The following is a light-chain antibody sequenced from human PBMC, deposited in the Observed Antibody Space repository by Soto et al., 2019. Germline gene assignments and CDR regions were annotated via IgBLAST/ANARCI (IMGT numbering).Light chain of an antibody. CDR3: QQSYSTPPLT. CDR2: AAS. J-gene: IGKJ4*01. Sequence: DIQMTQSPSSLSAFVGDRVTLTCRASQTISMYLNWYQQKPGKAPILLISAASSFQTGVPSRFNGSGSGTDFTLTISSLQPEDCATYYCQQSYSTPPLTFGGGTKVEIK. V-gene: IGKV1-39*01. CDR1: QTISMY.